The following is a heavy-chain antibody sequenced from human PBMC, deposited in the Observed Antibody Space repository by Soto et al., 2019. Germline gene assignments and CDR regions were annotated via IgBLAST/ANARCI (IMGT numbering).Heavy chain of an antibody. D-gene: IGHD3-3*01. V-gene: IGHV3-15*07. CDR3: TTLKGIDFWSATYGMDV. J-gene: IGHJ6*02. CDR1: IVSNAC. Sequence: IVSNACMNWVRQAPGKGLEWVGRIKRKTDGGTTDYAAPVKGRFTISRDDSKHTLYLQMYSLKTEDTALYYCTTLKGIDFWSATYGMDVWGQGTTVTVSS. CDR2: IKRKTDGGTT.